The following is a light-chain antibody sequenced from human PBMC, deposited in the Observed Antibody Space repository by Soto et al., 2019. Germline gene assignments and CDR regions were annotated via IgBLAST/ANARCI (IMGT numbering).Light chain of an antibody. J-gene: IGKJ1*01. V-gene: IGKV3-15*01. CDR3: QQYSHWRT. CDR2: GAY. CDR1: QSIDSD. Sequence: EIMMTQSPANVSVFPGERATLSCRASQSIDSDLAWYQQKPGHVPRLLIYGAYTRATGVPARFSGSGSGTEFTLTIISLQSDDFAVYYCQQYSHWRTFGPGTKVEIK.